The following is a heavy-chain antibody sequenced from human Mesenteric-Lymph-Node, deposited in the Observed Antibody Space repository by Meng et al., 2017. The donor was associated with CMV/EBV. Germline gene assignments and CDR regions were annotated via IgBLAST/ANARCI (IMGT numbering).Heavy chain of an antibody. V-gene: IGHV3-43D*03. D-gene: IGHD4-17*01. CDR2: ISWDGGST. CDR3: AKIPTTDGMDV. CDR1: GFTVSSNY. Sequence: GESLKISCAASGFTVSSNYMSWVRQAPGKGLEWVSLISWDGGSTYYADSVKGRFTISRDNSKNSLYLQMNSLRAEDTALYYCAKIPTTDGMDVWGQGTTVTVSS. J-gene: IGHJ6*02.